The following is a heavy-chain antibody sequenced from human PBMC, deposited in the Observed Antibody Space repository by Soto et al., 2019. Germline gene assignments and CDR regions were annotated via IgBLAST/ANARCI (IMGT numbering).Heavy chain of an antibody. D-gene: IGHD2-21*02. CDR1: GGSISSGGYY. CDR2: IYYSGST. J-gene: IGHJ6*02. V-gene: IGHV4-31*03. Sequence: QVQLQESGPGLVKPSQTLSLTCTVSGGSISSGGYYWSWIRQHPGKGLEGLGYIYYSGSTYYNPSLQSRVTISVDTSKHQFSLKLSSVTAADTAVYYCARVCGGDCHYGMDGWGQGTTVTVSS. CDR3: ARVCGGDCHYGMDG.